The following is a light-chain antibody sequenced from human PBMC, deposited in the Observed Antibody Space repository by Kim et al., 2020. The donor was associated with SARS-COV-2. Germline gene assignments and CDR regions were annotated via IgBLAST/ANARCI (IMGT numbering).Light chain of an antibody. J-gene: IGKJ1*01. Sequence: DIQMTQSPSSLSASVGDRVTITCRASQRIRNYLNWYQQKPGKAPNLLIYAASSLQSGVPSRFSGSGSGTDLTLTISNLQPEDFETYYCQHSYSTWTFCQGTKVEIK. CDR1: QRIRNY. CDR2: AAS. CDR3: QHSYSTWT. V-gene: IGKV1-39*01.